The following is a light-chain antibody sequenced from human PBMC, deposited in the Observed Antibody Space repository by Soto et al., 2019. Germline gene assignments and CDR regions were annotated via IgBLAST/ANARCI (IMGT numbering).Light chain of an antibody. CDR1: QSLLNSNGYNC. J-gene: IGKJ1*01. Sequence: DIVMTQSPLSLPVTPGEPASISCRSSQSLLNSNGYNCLEWYLQKPGQSPQLLIYLGSNRASGVPDRFSGSGSGTDFTLKISRVEAEDVGVYFCMQSLHTPLTFGQGTKVEFK. CDR3: MQSLHTPLT. CDR2: LGS. V-gene: IGKV2-28*01.